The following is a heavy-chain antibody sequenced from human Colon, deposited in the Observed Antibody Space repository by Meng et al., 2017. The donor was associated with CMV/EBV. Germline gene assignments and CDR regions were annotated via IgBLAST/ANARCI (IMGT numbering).Heavy chain of an antibody. CDR1: GYTFTANH. CDR2: INAQDGDT. V-gene: IGHV1-2*02. CDR3: VRESWYFDF. D-gene: IGHD6-13*01. Sequence: HVQLVRFGPEVKKPGATVKVSCKPSGYTFTANHLHWVRQAPGQGPEWMGWINAQDGDTYFAQKFQVRVTLTSDTSITTAYMELRGLISDDTAIYYCVRESWYFDFWGEGTLVTVSS. J-gene: IGHJ4*02.